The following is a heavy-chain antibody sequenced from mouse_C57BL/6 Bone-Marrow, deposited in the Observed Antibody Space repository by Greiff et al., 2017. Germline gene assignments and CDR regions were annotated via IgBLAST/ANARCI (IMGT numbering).Heavy chain of an antibody. J-gene: IGHJ4*01. CDR2: IRNKANNHAT. Sequence: EVKVVESGGGLVQPGGSMKLSCAASGFTFSDAWMDWVRQSPEKGLEWVAEIRNKANNHATYYAESVKGRFTISRDDSKSSVYLQMNSLRAEDTGIYYCTREGLPYAMDYWGQGTSVTVSS. CDR3: TREGLPYAMDY. CDR1: GFTFSDAW. V-gene: IGHV6-6*01.